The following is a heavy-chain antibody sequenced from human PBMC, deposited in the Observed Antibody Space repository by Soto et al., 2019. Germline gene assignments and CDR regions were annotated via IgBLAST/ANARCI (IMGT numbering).Heavy chain of an antibody. CDR3: ARFRDYYYGMDV. CDR1: GYTFTSYG. CDR2: ISAYNGNT. J-gene: IGHJ6*02. V-gene: IGHV1-18*01. Sequence: GASVKVSCKASGYTFTSYGXXXVRQAPGQGLEWMGWISAYNGNTNYAQKLQGRVTMTTDTSTSTAYMELRSLRSDDTAVYYCARFRDYYYGMDVWGQGTTVTVSS.